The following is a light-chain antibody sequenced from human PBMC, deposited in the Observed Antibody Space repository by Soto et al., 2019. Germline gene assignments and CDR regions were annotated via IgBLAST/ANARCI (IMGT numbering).Light chain of an antibody. CDR2: DVS. V-gene: IGKV1-5*01. CDR3: QQYSSSSPNT. J-gene: IGKJ4*01. CDR1: QSVNTW. Sequence: DIQMTQSPSTLSASVGARVTITCRASQSVNTWLAWYQQKPGQDPKLLIYDVSTLETGVPSRFSGSGSGTEFTLTISSLQPEDFATDYCQQYSSSSPNTFGGGTKIEIK.